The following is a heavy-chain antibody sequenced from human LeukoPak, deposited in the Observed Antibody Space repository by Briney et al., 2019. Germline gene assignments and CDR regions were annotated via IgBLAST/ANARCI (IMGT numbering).Heavy chain of an antibody. CDR1: GFTFSSYT. D-gene: IGHD3-22*01. J-gene: IGHJ4*02. V-gene: IGHV3-21*01. CDR3: ARDSYGSSGYYYVSDY. Sequence: KPGGSLRLSCAASGFTFSSYTMNWVRQAPGKGLEWVSSISSSSSYIYYGDSVKGRFTISRDNAQNSLYLQMNSLRAEDTAVYYCARDSYGSSGYYYVSDYWGQGTLVTVSS. CDR2: ISSSSSYI.